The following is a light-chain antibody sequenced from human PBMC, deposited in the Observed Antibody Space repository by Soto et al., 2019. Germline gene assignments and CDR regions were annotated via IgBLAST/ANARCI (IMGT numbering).Light chain of an antibody. J-gene: IGKJ2*01. CDR2: AAS. V-gene: IGKV3-20*01. CDR1: QSISSSY. CDR3: QHYGTSSYT. Sequence: EIVLTQSPGTLSLSPGERATLSCRASQSISSSYLAWYQQKPGQAPRLLIYAASSRATGIPDRFSGSGSGTDFTLTISRLEPDDFAVYYCQHYGTSSYTFGQGTQLEIK.